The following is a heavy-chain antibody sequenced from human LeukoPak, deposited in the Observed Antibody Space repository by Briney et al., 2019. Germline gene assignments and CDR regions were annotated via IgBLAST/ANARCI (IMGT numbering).Heavy chain of an antibody. J-gene: IGHJ3*02. CDR1: GDSVSSNSAT. V-gene: IGHV6-1*01. CDR3: ARGSGSYYAFDI. D-gene: IGHD1-26*01. Sequence: SQTLSLTCAISGDSVSSNSATWNWTRQSPSRGLEWLGRTYYRSKWFSDYAVSVKSRTTFNPDTSKNQLSLQLNSVTPEDTAVYYCARGSGSYYAFDIWGQGTMVTVSS. CDR2: TYYRSKWFS.